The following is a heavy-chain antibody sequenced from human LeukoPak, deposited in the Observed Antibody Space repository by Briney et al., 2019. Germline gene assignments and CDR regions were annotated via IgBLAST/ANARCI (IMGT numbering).Heavy chain of an antibody. Sequence: PGGSLRLSCAASGFTFSSYGMHWVRQAPGKGLEWVAVISYDGSNKYYADSVKGRFTISRDNSKNTLYLQMNSLRAEGTAVYYCAKGRVGFDPWGQGTLVTVSS. CDR1: GFTFSSYG. J-gene: IGHJ5*02. V-gene: IGHV3-30*18. CDR2: ISYDGSNK. CDR3: AKGRVGFDP. D-gene: IGHD1-26*01.